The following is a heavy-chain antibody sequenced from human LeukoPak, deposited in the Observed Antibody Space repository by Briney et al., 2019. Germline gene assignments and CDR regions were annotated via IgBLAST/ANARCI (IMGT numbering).Heavy chain of an antibody. Sequence: GGSLRLSCAASGLTFSSYAMYWVRQAPGKGLERVAVISYDGSNKYYADSVKGRFTISRDNSKNTLYLQMNSLRAEDTAVYYCARGAWRWEMATTQFDYWGQGTLVTVSS. CDR2: ISYDGSNK. J-gene: IGHJ4*02. CDR3: ARGAWRWEMATTQFDY. V-gene: IGHV3-30*04. CDR1: GLTFSSYA. D-gene: IGHD5-24*01.